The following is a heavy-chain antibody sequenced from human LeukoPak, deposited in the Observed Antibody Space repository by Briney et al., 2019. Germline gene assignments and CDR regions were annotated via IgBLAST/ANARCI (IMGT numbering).Heavy chain of an antibody. D-gene: IGHD5-12*01. J-gene: IGHJ6*02. V-gene: IGHV3-30-3*01. CDR2: ISYDGSNK. Sequence: GRSLRLSCAASGFTFISYAMHWVRQAPGKGLEGVAVISYDGSNKYYADSVKGRFTISRDNSKNTLYLQMNSLRAEDTAVYYCARDQGAQVANHYYGMDVWGQGTTVTVSS. CDR3: ARDQGAQVANHYYGMDV. CDR1: GFTFISYA.